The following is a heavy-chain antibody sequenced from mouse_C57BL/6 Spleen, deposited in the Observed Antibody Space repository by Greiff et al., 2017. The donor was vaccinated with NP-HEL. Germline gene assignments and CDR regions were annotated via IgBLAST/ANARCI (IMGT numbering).Heavy chain of an antibody. J-gene: IGHJ2*01. Sequence: QVQLQQPGAELVKPGASVKLSCKASGYTFTSYWMQWVKQRPGQGLEWIGEIDPSDSYTNYNQKFKGKATLTVDTSSSTAYMQLSSLTSEDSAVYYCVRGGFRDYGSSYDCDYWGQGTTLTVSS. CDR2: IDPSDSYT. CDR1: GYTFTSYW. D-gene: IGHD1-1*01. CDR3: VRGGFRDYGSSYDCDY. V-gene: IGHV1-50*01.